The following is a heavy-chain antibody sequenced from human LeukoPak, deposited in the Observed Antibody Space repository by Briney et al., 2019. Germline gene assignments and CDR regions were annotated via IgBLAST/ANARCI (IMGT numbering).Heavy chain of an antibody. J-gene: IGHJ4*02. V-gene: IGHV3-30*02. CDR2: IRYDGSNK. Sequence: GGSLRLSRAASGFTFSSYGMHWVRQAPGKGLEWVAFIRYDGSNKYYADSVKGRFTISRDNSKNTLYLQMNSLRAEDTAVYYCAKDRVPGSGSYWSRRYFDYWGQGTLVTVSS. D-gene: IGHD3-10*01. CDR3: AKDRVPGSGSYWSRRYFDY. CDR1: GFTFSSYG.